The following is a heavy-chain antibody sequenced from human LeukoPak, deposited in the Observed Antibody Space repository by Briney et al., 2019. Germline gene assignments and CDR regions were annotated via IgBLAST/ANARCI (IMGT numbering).Heavy chain of an antibody. Sequence: SVKLSCKASGGTFSSYAISWVRQAPGQGLEWIGAIIPIVGTANYAQKFQGRFTITADESTSTAYMELSSLRSEDTAVYYCGRSRDDLQPCYMDVWGKGTTVTISS. J-gene: IGHJ6*03. D-gene: IGHD2-2*01. CDR2: IIPIVGTA. V-gene: IGHV1-69*13. CDR1: GGTFSSYA. CDR3: GRSRDDLQPCYMDV.